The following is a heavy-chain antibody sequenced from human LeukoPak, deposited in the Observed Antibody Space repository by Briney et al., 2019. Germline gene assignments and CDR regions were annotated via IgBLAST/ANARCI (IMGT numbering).Heavy chain of an antibody. V-gene: IGHV3-30*02. D-gene: IGHD5-18*01. J-gene: IGHJ6*03. CDR2: IRYDGNSK. Sequence: QAGGSLRLSCAASGFTFSSYGMHWVRQAPDKGLEWVAFIRYDGNSKVYADSVKGRFTISRDNSKNTLYLQMNSLRGEDTALYYCAKGGGYSYENYYYYMDVWGKGTTVTVSS. CDR3: AKGGGYSYENYYYYMDV. CDR1: GFTFSSYG.